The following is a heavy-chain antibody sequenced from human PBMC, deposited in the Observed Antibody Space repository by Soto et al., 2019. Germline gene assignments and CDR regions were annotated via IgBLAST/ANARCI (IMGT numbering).Heavy chain of an antibody. V-gene: IGHV4-34*01. J-gene: IGHJ5*02. CDR1: GGSFSGYY. CDR3: ARYLSCDSISCQNWFDP. Sequence: QVQLQQWGAGLLKPSETLSLTCAVYGGSFSGYYWTWIRQPPGKGLEWIGEINHIGSTNYNPSLQSPLTISVDTSKNQFSLKLSSVTAADTAVYYCARYLSCDSISCQNWFDPWGQGTLVTVSS. CDR2: INHIGST. D-gene: IGHD3-22*01.